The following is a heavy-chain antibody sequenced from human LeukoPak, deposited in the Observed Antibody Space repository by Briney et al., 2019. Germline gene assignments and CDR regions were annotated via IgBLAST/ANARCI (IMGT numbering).Heavy chain of an antibody. CDR2: IYHSGST. CDR1: GFTFNNAW. V-gene: IGHV4-4*02. CDR3: ARVAGEDIVLDY. D-gene: IGHD2-8*01. Sequence: GSLRLSCAASGFTFNNAWMHWVRQPPGKGLEWIGEIYHSGSTNYNPSLKSRVTISVDKSKNQFSLKLSSVTAADTAVYYCARVAGEDIVLDYWGQGTLVTVSS. J-gene: IGHJ4*02.